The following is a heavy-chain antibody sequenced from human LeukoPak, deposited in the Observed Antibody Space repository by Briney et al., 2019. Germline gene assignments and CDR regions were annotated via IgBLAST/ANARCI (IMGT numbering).Heavy chain of an antibody. J-gene: IGHJ4*02. CDR2: IIPILGIA. D-gene: IGHD6-19*01. Sequence: GASVKVSCKASGGTFSSYAISWVRQAPGQGLEWMGRIIPILGIANYAQKFQGRVTITADKSTSTAYMELSSLRSEDTAVYYCARVPAVAGDEGYFDYWGQGTLVTVSS. CDR1: GGTFSSYA. CDR3: ARVPAVAGDEGYFDY. V-gene: IGHV1-69*04.